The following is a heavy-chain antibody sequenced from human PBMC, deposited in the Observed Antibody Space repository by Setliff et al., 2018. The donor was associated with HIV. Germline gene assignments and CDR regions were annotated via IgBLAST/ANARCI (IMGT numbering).Heavy chain of an antibody. J-gene: IGHJ5*02. D-gene: IGHD3-10*01. CDR1: RFTFSSYA. CDR2: ISGSGGST. CDR3: AKSGFGVVALGINNWFDP. V-gene: IGHV3-23*01. Sequence: HPGGSLRLSCAASRFTFSSYAMSWVRQAPGKGLEWVSDISGSGGSTYYADSVKGRFTISRDKSKNTLYLQMNSLRAEDTAVYFCAKSGFGVVALGINNWFDPWGQGTLVTV.